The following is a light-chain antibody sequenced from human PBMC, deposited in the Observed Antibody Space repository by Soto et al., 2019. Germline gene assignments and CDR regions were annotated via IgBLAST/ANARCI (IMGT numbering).Light chain of an antibody. J-gene: IGKJ5*01. CDR2: GAS. V-gene: IGKV3-20*01. CDR1: QSVSSGY. Sequence: EIVLTQSPGTLSLSPGERATLSCRASQSVSSGYLAWYQQKPGQAPRLLIYGASSRATGIPDRFSGSGSGTDFTLTISSLEPEDFAVYYCQQFDNSLFTFGQGSRLEIK. CDR3: QQFDNSLFT.